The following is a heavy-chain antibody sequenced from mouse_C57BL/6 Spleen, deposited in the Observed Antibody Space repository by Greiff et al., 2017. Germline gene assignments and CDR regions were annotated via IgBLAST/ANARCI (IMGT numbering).Heavy chain of an antibody. CDR1: GFTFSDYG. Sequence: EVHLVESGGGLVQPGGSLKLSCAASGFTFSDYGMAWVRQAPRKGPEWVAFISNLAYSIYYADTVTGRFTISRENAKNTLYLEMSSLRSEDTAMYYCARHYDWYFDVWGTGTTVTVSS. V-gene: IGHV5-15*01. CDR2: ISNLAYSI. CDR3: ARHYDWYFDV. J-gene: IGHJ1*03. D-gene: IGHD2-12*01.